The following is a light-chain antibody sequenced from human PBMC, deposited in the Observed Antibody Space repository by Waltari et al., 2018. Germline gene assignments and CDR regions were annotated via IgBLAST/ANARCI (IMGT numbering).Light chain of an antibody. Sequence: QSALTQPASVSGSPGQPITISCTGTSRDGGSYSLVSWYRQHPGEAPRVLIFEDTKRPSVFSTRFAGSKSGNTASLTISGLQAEDEAGYYCCSYTLTNTWLFGGGTKLTVL. J-gene: IGLJ3*02. CDR3: CSYTLTNTWL. V-gene: IGLV2-23*01. CDR2: EDT. CDR1: SRDGGSYSL.